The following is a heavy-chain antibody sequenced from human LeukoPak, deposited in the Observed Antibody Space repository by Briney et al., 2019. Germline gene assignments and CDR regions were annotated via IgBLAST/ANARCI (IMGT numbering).Heavy chain of an antibody. Sequence: GGSLRLSCAASGFTFDDYAMHWVRQAPGKGLEWVAGISWNSTSLGYAGSVKGRFTISRDNAKNSLYLQMNSLRPEDTALYYCTKDPNYSSTYYLGWFDPWGQGTQVTVSS. CDR1: GFTFDDYA. D-gene: IGHD6-19*01. V-gene: IGHV3-9*01. CDR3: TKDPNYSSTYYLGWFDP. J-gene: IGHJ5*02. CDR2: ISWNSTSL.